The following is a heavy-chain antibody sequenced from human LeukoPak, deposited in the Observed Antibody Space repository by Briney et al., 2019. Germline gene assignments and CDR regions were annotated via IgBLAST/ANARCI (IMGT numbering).Heavy chain of an antibody. V-gene: IGHV1-2*02. CDR2: INPNSGGT. Sequence: GASVKVSCKASGYTFTGYYMHWVRQAPGQGLEWMGWINPNSGGTNYAQKFQGRVTMTRDTSISTAYMELSRLRSDDTAVYYCARPLSGSYGYFDYWGQGTLVTVSS. D-gene: IGHD1-26*01. CDR3: ARPLSGSYGYFDY. CDR1: GYTFTGYY. J-gene: IGHJ4*02.